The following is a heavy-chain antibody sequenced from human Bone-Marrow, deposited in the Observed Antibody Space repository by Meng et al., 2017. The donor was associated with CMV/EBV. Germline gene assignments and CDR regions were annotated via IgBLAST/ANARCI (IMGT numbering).Heavy chain of an antibody. J-gene: IGHJ4*02. V-gene: IGHV1-2*02. CDR1: GYTFTGYY. CDR2: INPNSGGT. D-gene: IGHD3-3*01. CDR3: ARVILEWLPYFDY. Sequence: ASVKVSCKTSGYTFTGYYINWLRQAPGQGLEWMGWINPNSGGTNYAQKFQGRVTMTRDTSISTAYMELSRLRSDDTAVYYCARVILEWLPYFDYWGQGTLVTVSS.